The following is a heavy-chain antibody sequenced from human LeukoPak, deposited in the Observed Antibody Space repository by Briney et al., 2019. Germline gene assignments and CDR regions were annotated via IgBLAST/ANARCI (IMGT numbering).Heavy chain of an antibody. V-gene: IGHV1-18*01. CDR1: NYTFTSYG. CDR2: INAYNGDT. J-gene: IGHJ4*02. Sequence: ASVKVSCKASNYTFTSYGISWVRQAPGQGLEWMAWINAYNGDTNYAQKLQGRVTLTTETSTSTAYMELSSLRSEDTAVYYCARAGAYCGGDCYRLDYWGQGTLVTVSS. CDR3: ARAGAYCGGDCYRLDY. D-gene: IGHD2-21*01.